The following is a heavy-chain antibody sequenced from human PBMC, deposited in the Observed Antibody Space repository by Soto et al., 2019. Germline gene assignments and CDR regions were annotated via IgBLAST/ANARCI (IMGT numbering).Heavy chain of an antibody. CDR2: IRNTPYGGTT. Sequence: ALRLSCNCSGFRFSEHAMTWVRQAPGKGLEWAGFIRNTPYGGTTDYAASVRGRFTISRDDSASIAYLQMNSLKTEDSGLYYCSRGSFGYYGPWGPGTLVTVSS. CDR3: SRGSFGYYGP. J-gene: IGHJ5*02. D-gene: IGHD2-2*03. V-gene: IGHV3-49*04. CDR1: GFRFSEHA.